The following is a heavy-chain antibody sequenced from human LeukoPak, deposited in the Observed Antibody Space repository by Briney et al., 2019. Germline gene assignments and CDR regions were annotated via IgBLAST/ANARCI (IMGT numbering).Heavy chain of an antibody. Sequence: GGSLRLSCAASGFTFSDYYMSWVRQAPGKGLEWVSVIYSGGSTYYADSVKGRFTISRHNSKNTLYLQMNSLRAEDTAVYYCARGAYSSSYLFDYWGQGTLITVSS. D-gene: IGHD6-6*01. CDR3: ARGAYSSSYLFDY. V-gene: IGHV3-53*04. CDR1: GFTFSDYY. J-gene: IGHJ4*02. CDR2: IYSGGST.